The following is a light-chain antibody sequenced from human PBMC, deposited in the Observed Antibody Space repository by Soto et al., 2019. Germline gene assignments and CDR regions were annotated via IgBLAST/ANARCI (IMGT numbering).Light chain of an antibody. CDR3: QQYDQLPLP. V-gene: IGKV1-33*01. J-gene: IGKJ4*01. CDR2: DAS. CDR1: QYINNY. Sequence: DIRRTVSTSSLSASLGDRVAITCRARQYINNYLNWYQQKRGNAPKLLISDASNLETGVPSRFSGSGAGTDFTFTISSLQPEDIAIYFCQQYDQLPLPFGGGAIVDVK.